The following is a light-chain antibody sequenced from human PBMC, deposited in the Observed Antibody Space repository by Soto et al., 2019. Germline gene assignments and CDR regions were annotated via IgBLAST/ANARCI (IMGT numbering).Light chain of an antibody. V-gene: IGKV1-5*03. CDR1: QSISSW. J-gene: IGKJ1*01. CDR3: QQYNTYWT. CDR2: KAS. Sequence: DIQMTQSPSTLSASVGDRVTITCRASQSISSWLAWYQQKSGKAPKLLIYKASSLESGVPSKFSGSGSGTEFTLTISSLQPDDFATYSCQQYNTYWTFGPGTKVDIK.